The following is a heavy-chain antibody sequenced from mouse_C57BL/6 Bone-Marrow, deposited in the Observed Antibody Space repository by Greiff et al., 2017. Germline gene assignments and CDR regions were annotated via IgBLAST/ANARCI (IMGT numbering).Heavy chain of an antibody. CDR3: TVDDYDWFAY. V-gene: IGHV6-3*01. J-gene: IGHJ3*01. CDR1: GFTFSNYW. D-gene: IGHD2-4*01. Sequence: EVQLQESGGGLVQPGGSMKLSCVASGFTFSNYWMNWVRQSPEKGLEWVAQIRLKSDNYATHYAESVKGRFTISRDDSKSSVYLQMNNLRAEDTGIYYCTVDDYDWFAYWGQGTLVTVSA. CDR2: IRLKSDNYAT.